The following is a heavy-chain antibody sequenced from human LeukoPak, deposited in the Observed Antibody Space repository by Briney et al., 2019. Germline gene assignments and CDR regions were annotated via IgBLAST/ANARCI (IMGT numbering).Heavy chain of an antibody. D-gene: IGHD1-26*01. CDR1: GFTFGNYY. CDR3: ARDNSDTWGWWFDP. V-gene: IGHV1-46*01. Sequence: ASVKVSCKASGFTFGNYYMHWIRHAPGQGLEWMGIINPSGSSTNYEKKFQGRVTLTRDTSTSTVYMELSSLRSEDTAVYYCARDNSDTWGWWFDPWGQGTLVTVSS. J-gene: IGHJ5*02. CDR2: INPSGSST.